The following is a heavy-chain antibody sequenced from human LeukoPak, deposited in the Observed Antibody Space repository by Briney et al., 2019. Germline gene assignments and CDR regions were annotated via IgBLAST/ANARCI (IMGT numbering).Heavy chain of an antibody. CDR3: ARYSGSSSKLRFLESI. Sequence: PSETLTLTCTVSGGSISSSSYYWVWIRQPPGKGLEWIGSIYYSGSTNYNPSLKSRVTISVDTSKNQFSLKLSSVTAADTAVYYCARYSGSSSKLRFLESIWGQGTMVTVSS. J-gene: IGHJ3*02. D-gene: IGHD3-3*01. CDR2: IYYSGST. V-gene: IGHV4-39*07. CDR1: GGSISSSSYY.